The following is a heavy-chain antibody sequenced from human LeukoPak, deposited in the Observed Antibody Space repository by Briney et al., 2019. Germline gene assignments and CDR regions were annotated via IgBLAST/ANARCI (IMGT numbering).Heavy chain of an antibody. CDR3: ARDSYYYDSSGGGY. CDR1: GGSISSYS. J-gene: IGHJ4*02. CDR2: IYYSGST. Sequence: PSETLSLTCTVSGGSISSYSWTWIRQPPGKGLEWIGNIYYSGSTNYKPSLKSRDTISVDTSKNQFSLKLSSVTAADTAVYYCARDSYYYDSSGGGYWGQGTLVTVSS. D-gene: IGHD3-22*01. V-gene: IGHV4-59*12.